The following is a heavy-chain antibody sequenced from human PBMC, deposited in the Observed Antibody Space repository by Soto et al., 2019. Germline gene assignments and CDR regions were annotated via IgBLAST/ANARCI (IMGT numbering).Heavy chain of an antibody. CDR3: ASEQGIRGVLYYFDY. D-gene: IGHD3-10*01. Sequence: ASVKVSCKASGYTFTSYYMHWVRQAPGQGLEWMGIINPSGGSTSYAQKFQGRVTMTRDTSTSTVYMELSSLRSEDTAVYYCASEQGIRGVLYYFDYWGQGTLVTVSS. CDR2: INPSGGST. V-gene: IGHV1-46*01. CDR1: GYTFTSYY. J-gene: IGHJ4*02.